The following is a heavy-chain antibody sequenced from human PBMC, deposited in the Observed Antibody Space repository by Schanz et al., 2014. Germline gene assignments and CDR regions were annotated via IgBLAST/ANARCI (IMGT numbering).Heavy chain of an antibody. Sequence: QVQLVQSGAEVKKPGASVKVSCKASGYTLTAYYMHWVRQAPGQGLEWMGIINPSGGTTKYAQRFQGRVTMTWDTSTSTVSMELSSLISEDTAVYYCAFDRDDAYDIWGQGTTVTVSS. V-gene: IGHV1-46*01. D-gene: IGHD3-9*01. CDR2: INPSGGTT. CDR1: GYTLTAYY. J-gene: IGHJ3*02. CDR3: AFDRDDAYDI.